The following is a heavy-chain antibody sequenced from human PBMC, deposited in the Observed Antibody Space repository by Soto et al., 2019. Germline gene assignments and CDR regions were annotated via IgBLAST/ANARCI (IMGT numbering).Heavy chain of an antibody. V-gene: IGHV3-23*01. J-gene: IGHJ5*02. CDR3: AKAGAAAGTNYFDP. D-gene: IGHD6-13*01. CDR1: VFPFISYS. Sequence: GWSLRLSCASSVFPFISYSMTWVRQSPGKGLEWVSTISGSGGTTYNADSVKGRFTISRDNSKNTLYLQMNSLRAEDTAVYYCAKAGAAAGTNYFDPWGQGTLVTVSS. CDR2: ISGSGGTT.